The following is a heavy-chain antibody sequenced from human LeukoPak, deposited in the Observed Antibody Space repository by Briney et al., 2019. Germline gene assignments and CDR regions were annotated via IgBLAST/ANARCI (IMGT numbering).Heavy chain of an antibody. J-gene: IGHJ4*02. CDR2: IIPIFGTA. CDR3: ATDLFMITFGGGLSGY. CDR1: GGTFSSYA. V-gene: IGHV1-69*13. D-gene: IGHD3-16*01. Sequence: GASVKVSCKASGGTFSSYAISWVRQAPGQGLEWMGGIIPIFGTANYAQKFQGRVTITADESTSTAYMELSSLRSEDTAVYYCATDLFMITFGGGLSGYWGQGTLVTVSS.